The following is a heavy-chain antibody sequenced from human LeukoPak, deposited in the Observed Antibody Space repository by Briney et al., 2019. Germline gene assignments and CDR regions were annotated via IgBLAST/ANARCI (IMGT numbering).Heavy chain of an antibody. J-gene: IGHJ4*02. Sequence: PGRSLRLSCAASGFTFSSYAMHWVRQAPGKGLEWVAVISYDGSNKYYADSVKGRFTISRDNSKNTLYLQMNSLRAEDTAVYYCARDPLDSSSYYFDYWGQGTLVTVSS. CDR2: ISYDGSNK. CDR1: GFTFSSYA. D-gene: IGHD6-6*01. CDR3: ARDPLDSSSYYFDY. V-gene: IGHV3-30-3*01.